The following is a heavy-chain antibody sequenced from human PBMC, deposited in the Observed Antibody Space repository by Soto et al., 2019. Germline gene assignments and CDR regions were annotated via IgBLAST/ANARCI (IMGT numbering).Heavy chain of an antibody. V-gene: IGHV4-30-4*01. Sequence: SETLSLTCTVSGGSISSGDYYWSWIRQPPGKGLEWIGYIYYSGSTYYNPSLKSRVTISVDTSKNQFSLKLSSVTAADTAVYYCARDQGSGYTAEYFQHWGQGTLVTVSS. D-gene: IGHD3-22*01. CDR1: GGSISSGDYY. CDR2: IYYSGST. J-gene: IGHJ1*01. CDR3: ARDQGSGYTAEYFQH.